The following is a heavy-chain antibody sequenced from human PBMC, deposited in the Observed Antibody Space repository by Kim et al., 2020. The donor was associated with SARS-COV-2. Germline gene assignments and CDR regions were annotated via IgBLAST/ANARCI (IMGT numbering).Heavy chain of an antibody. CDR3: ASWVYSPYSPY. CDR2: ISSSSSDI. CDR1: GFTFSSYS. V-gene: IGHV3-21*01. Sequence: GGSLRLSCAASGFTFSSYSMNWVRQAPGKGLEWVSSISSSSSDIYYADSVKGRFTISRDNAKNSLYLQMNSLRAADTAMYYCASWVYSPYSPYWGQGTLVTVSS. D-gene: IGHD5-12*01. J-gene: IGHJ4*02.